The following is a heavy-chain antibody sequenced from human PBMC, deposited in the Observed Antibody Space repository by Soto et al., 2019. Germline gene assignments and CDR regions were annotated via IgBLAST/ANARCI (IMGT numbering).Heavy chain of an antibody. Sequence: QVQLVESGGGEVQPGRSLRLSCAASGFTFSSYGMHWVRQAPGKGLEWVAVIWYNGSNKYYADSVKGRFNISRDNSKNTLYLQMNSLRAEDTAVYYCARDRDDYFDYWGQGTLVTVSS. J-gene: IGHJ4*02. CDR3: ARDRDDYFDY. V-gene: IGHV3-33*01. CDR2: IWYNGSNK. CDR1: GFTFSSYG.